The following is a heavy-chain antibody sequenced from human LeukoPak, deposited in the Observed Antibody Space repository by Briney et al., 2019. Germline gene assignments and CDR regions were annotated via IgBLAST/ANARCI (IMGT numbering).Heavy chain of an antibody. D-gene: IGHD6-19*01. CDR1: GGSISSGGYY. Sequence: SQTLSLTCTVSGGSISSGGYYWSWIRQPPGKGLQWIGYIYYSGSTDYNPSLKSRVTISVDTSKNQFSLDLISVTAADTAVYYCASTRAVAGTGGYYFDYWGQGTLVTVSS. CDR3: ASTRAVAGTGGYYFDY. V-gene: IGHV4-61*08. J-gene: IGHJ4*02. CDR2: IYYSGST.